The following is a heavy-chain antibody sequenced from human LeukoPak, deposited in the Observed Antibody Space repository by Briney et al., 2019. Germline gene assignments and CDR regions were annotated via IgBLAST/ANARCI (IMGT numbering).Heavy chain of an antibody. J-gene: IGHJ2*01. CDR1: GGSISSYY. D-gene: IGHD1/OR15-1a*01. CDR3: ASMTGTTKNWYFDL. CDR2: MYTSGNT. Sequence: PSETLSLTCTVSGGSISSYYWSWIRQPAGKGLEWIGRMYTSGNTNYNPSLKSRVTLSVDTSKNQFSLKLTSVTAADTAVYYCASMTGTTKNWYFDLWGRGTLVTVSP. V-gene: IGHV4-4*07.